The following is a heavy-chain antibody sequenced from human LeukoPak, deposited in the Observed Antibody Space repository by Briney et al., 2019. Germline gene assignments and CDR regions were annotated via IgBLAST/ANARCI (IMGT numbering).Heavy chain of an antibody. CDR1: GGSISSYY. CDR2: IYYSGST. CDR3: ARRSCSGGNCYPWYLDF. D-gene: IGHD2-15*01. Sequence: PSETLSLTCTVSGGSISSYYWSWIRQPPGKGLEWIGYIYYSGSTNYNPSLKSRVTISVDTSKNQFSLKLSSVTAADTAVYYCARRSCSGGNCYPWYLDFWGQGTLVTVSS. V-gene: IGHV4-59*01. J-gene: IGHJ4*02.